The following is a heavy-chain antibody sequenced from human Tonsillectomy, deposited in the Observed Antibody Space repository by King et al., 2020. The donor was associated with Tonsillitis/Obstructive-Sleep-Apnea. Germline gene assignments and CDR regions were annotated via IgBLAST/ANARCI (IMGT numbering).Heavy chain of an antibody. D-gene: IGHD6-25*01. CDR3: AKEASGLASGYDY. CDR1: GGSISSYY. J-gene: IGHJ4*02. Sequence: VQLQESGPGLVKPSETLSLTCTVSGGSISSYYWSWIRQPPGKGLEWIGYIYYSGSTTYNPSLKSRVTISVDTSKNQFSLKLSSVTAADTAVYYCAKEASGLASGYDYWGQGTLVTVSS. CDR2: IYYSGST. V-gene: IGHV4-59*01.